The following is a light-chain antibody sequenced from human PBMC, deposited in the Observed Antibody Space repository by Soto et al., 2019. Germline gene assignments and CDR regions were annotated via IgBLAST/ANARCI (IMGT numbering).Light chain of an antibody. J-gene: IGKJ1*01. CDR3: QQRSNWPRT. CDR1: QRVSSY. Sequence: EIVLTQSPATLSLSPEERATLSCRASQRVSSYLDWYQQKPGQAPRLLIYDASNRATGISARFSRSGSGTDFTLTISRLEPEDFAVNYCQQRSNWPRTFGQGTKVEIK. V-gene: IGKV3-11*01. CDR2: DAS.